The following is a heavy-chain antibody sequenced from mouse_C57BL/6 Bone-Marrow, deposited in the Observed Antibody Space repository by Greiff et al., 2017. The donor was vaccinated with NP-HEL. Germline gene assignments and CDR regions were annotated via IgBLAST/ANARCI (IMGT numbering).Heavy chain of an antibody. CDR2: INYDGSST. CDR3: ARDLWYFDY. J-gene: IGHJ2*01. D-gene: IGHD1-1*02. V-gene: IGHV5-16*01. Sequence: DVKLVESEGGLVQPGSSMKLSCTASGFTFSDYYMAWVRQVPEKGLEWVANINYDGSSTYYLDSLKSRFIISRDNAKNILYLQMSSLKSEDTATYYCARDLWYFDYWGQGTTLTVSS. CDR1: GFTFSDYY.